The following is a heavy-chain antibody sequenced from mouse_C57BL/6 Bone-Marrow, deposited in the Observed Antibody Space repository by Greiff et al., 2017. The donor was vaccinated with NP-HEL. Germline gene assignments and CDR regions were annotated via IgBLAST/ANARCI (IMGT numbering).Heavy chain of an antibody. V-gene: IGHV1-18*01. CDR2: INPNNGGT. CDR3: ARLASWDGYVDI. Sequence: VQLQQSGPELVKPGASVKIPCKASGYTFTDYNMDWVKQSHGKSLEWIGDINPNNGGTIDNQKFKGKATLTVDKSSSTAYMELRSLTSEDTAVYYCARLASWDGYVDIWGRGTAVTVSS. J-gene: IGHJ1*03. CDR1: GYTFTDYN. D-gene: IGHD4-1*01.